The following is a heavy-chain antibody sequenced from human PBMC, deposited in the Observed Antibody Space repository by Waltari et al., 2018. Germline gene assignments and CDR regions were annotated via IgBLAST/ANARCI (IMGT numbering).Heavy chain of an antibody. Sequence: QLQLQESGPGLGKPSETLSLTCSVSGFSITSNRHYWGWIRQPPGQGLECIGSMSYTGATYSSPSLDSRVTVSRDTSKNQLSLKLVSVTAADTAVYYCATYIGASVGTAAFDVWGQGTMVTVSS. D-gene: IGHD5-12*01. CDR1: GFSITSNRHY. V-gene: IGHV4-39*01. CDR3: ATYIGASVGTAAFDV. CDR2: MSYTGAT. J-gene: IGHJ3*01.